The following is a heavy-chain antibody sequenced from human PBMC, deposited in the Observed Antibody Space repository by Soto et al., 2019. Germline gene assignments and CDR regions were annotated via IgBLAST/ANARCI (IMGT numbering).Heavy chain of an antibody. Sequence: EVQLLESGGGLVQPGGSLRLSCAASGFTFSSYAMSWVRQAPGKGLEWVSAISGSGGSTYYADSVKRRFTISRDNSKNTLYLQMNSLRAADTAVYYCAKNWLAVYYYCGMDFWGQGTTVTVSS. D-gene: IGHD3-22*01. CDR3: AKNWLAVYYYCGMDF. CDR2: ISGSGGST. V-gene: IGHV3-23*01. CDR1: GFTFSSYA. J-gene: IGHJ6*02.